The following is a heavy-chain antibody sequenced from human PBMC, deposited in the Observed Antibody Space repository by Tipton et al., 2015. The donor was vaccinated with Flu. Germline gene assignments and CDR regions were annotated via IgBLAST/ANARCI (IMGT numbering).Heavy chain of an antibody. D-gene: IGHD3-3*01. CDR3: ARSDFWSGSAKAFDI. CDR2: FYTSGTT. Sequence: TLSLTCTVSGYSIISSSYSWGWIRQPPGKGLEWIGRFYTSGTTNYNPSLKSRLTMSVDTSKNQFSLKLSSVTAADTAVYYCARSDFWSGSAKAFDIWGQGTMVTVSS. J-gene: IGHJ3*02. V-gene: IGHV4-61*02. CDR1: GYSIISSSYS.